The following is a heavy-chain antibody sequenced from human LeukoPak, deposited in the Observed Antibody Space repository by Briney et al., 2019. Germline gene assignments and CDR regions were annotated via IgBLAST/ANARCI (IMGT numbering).Heavy chain of an antibody. Sequence: GGSLRLSCAASGFTFSSYAMSWVRQAPGEGLEWVSAISGSGGSTYYADSVKGRFTISRDNSKNTLYLQMNSLRAEDTAVYYCAKVTDYSSSSWDYWGQGTLVTVSS. D-gene: IGHD6-6*01. CDR3: AKVTDYSSSSWDY. CDR2: ISGSGGST. CDR1: GFTFSSYA. J-gene: IGHJ4*02. V-gene: IGHV3-23*01.